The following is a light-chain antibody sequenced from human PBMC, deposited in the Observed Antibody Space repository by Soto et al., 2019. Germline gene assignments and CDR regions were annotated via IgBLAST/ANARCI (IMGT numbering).Light chain of an antibody. Sequence: LTQPASLSGSPGQSVTLSCTWNSRYVGSYDLVSWYQQHPGKAPRLIIYEVTKRPSGVSNRFSGSKSGSTASLTFSGLQAEDEADYFCCSYAGVSTFVFGTGTKVTVL. CDR1: SRYVGSYDL. CDR2: EVT. J-gene: IGLJ1*01. V-gene: IGLV2-23*02. CDR3: CSYAGVSTFV.